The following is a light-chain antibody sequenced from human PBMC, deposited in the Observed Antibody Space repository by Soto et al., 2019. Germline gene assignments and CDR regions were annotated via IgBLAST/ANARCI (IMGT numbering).Light chain of an antibody. CDR3: QQRRNWLFP. CDR2: DAS. J-gene: IGKJ3*01. CDR1: QSVSSY. V-gene: IGKV3-11*01. Sequence: EIVLTQSPATLSLSPGERATLSCRASQSVSSYLAWYQQKPGQAPRLLISDASNRATGIPARFSGSGSGTNFALPISSLGPEDFAVYYCQQRRNWLFPFRPGTKVGIK.